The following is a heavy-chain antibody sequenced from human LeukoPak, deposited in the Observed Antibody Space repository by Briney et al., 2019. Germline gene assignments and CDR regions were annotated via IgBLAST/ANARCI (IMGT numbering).Heavy chain of an antibody. J-gene: IGHJ4*02. CDR1: GFTFSSYE. V-gene: IGHV3-48*03. Sequence: GGSLRLSCAASGFTFSSYEMNWVRQAPGKGLEWVSYISSSGSTIYYADSVKGRFTISRDNAKNSLYLQMDSLRAEDTAVYYCARGDGYKNFLVYWGQGTLVTVSS. CDR3: ARGDGYKNFLVY. D-gene: IGHD5-24*01. CDR2: ISSSGSTI.